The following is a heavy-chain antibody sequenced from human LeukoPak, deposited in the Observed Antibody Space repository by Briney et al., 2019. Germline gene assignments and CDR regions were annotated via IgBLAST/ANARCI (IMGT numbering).Heavy chain of an antibody. V-gene: IGHV4-4*07. CDR1: GGSISSYY. CDR2: IYTSGST. Sequence: SETLPLTCTVSGGSISSYYWSWIRQPAGKGLEWIGRIYTSGSTNYNPSLKGRVTMSVDTSKSQFSLKLSSVTAADTAVYYCASQSFDFWSGYFDYWGQGTLVTVSS. D-gene: IGHD3-3*01. CDR3: ASQSFDFWSGYFDY. J-gene: IGHJ4*02.